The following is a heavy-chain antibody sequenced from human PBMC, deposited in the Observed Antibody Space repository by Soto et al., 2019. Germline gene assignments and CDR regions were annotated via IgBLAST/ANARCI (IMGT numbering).Heavy chain of an antibody. D-gene: IGHD3-3*01. Sequence: SVKVSCKASGGTFSSYAISWVRQAPGQGLEWMGGIIPIFGTANYAQKFQGRVTITADESTSTAYMELSSLRSEDTAVYYCARGGDFWSGDMVFDYWGQGTLVTVSS. CDR1: GGTFSSYA. CDR2: IIPIFGTA. CDR3: ARGGDFWSGDMVFDY. J-gene: IGHJ4*02. V-gene: IGHV1-69*13.